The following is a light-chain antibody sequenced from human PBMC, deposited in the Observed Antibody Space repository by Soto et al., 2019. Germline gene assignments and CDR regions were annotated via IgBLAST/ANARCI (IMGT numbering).Light chain of an antibody. CDR2: TDS. V-gene: IGLV1-44*01. CDR3: AAWDDGMRAWV. J-gene: IGLJ3*02. CDR1: SSNIGGNS. Sequence: QPVLTQSPSASATPGQRVTISCSGSSSNIGGNSVNWYQQLPRSAPKLLIYTDSQRPSGVPDRFSGSKSGTSASLAISGLQSEDEADYYCAAWDDGMRAWVFGGGTKVTVL.